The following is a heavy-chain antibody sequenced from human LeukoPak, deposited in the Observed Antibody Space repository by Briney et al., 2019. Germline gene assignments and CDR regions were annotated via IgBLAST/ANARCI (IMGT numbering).Heavy chain of an antibody. V-gene: IGHV1-2*02. Sequence: ASVKVSCKASGYTFTGYYMHWVRQAPGQGLEWMGWINTNSGGTNYAQKFQGRVTMTRDTSISTAYMELSRLRSDDTAVYYCARGGSSSWAYYYYYGMDVWGQGTTVTVSS. D-gene: IGHD6-13*01. CDR1: GYTFTGYY. J-gene: IGHJ6*02. CDR3: ARGGSSSWAYYYYYGMDV. CDR2: INTNSGGT.